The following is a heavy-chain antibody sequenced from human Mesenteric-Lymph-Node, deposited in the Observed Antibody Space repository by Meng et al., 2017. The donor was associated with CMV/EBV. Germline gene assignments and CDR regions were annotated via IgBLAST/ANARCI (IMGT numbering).Heavy chain of an antibody. J-gene: IGHJ4*02. CDR2: IYYSGST. Sequence: SETLSLTCTVSGYSISSGYYWGWIRQPPGKGLEWIGSIYYSGSTYYNPSLKSRVTISVDTSKNQFSLKLSSVTAADTAVYYCAGDTSQADYWGQGTLVTVSS. CDR3: AGDTSQADY. CDR1: GYSISSGYY. V-gene: IGHV4-38-2*02.